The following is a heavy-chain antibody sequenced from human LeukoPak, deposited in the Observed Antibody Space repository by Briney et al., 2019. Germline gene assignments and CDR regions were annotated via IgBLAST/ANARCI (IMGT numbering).Heavy chain of an antibody. J-gene: IGHJ4*02. CDR2: INPNSGGT. CDR1: GYTFTGYY. V-gene: IGHV1-2*02. Sequence: ASVKVSCKASGYTFTGYYMHWVRQAPGQGLEWMGWINPNSGGTNYAQKFQGRVTMTRDTSISTAYMELSRLRSDDTAVYYCARDASGWYRLYYFDYWGQGTLVTVSS. D-gene: IGHD6-19*01. CDR3: ARDASGWYRLYYFDY.